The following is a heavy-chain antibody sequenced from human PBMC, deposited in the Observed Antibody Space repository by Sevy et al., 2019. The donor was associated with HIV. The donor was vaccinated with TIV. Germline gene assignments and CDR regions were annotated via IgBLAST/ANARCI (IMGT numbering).Heavy chain of an antibody. CDR1: GYTFTGYY. CDR2: INPNNGAT. V-gene: IGHV1-2*02. D-gene: IGHD6-13*01. J-gene: IGHJ4*02. Sequence: ASVKVSCKASGYTFTGYYMHWVRQAPGQGPEWMGWINPNNGATNSTQKFQGRVTMTRDTSINTAYMELSRLRFDDTAVYYCAKTSGSWYDYWGRGTLVTVSS. CDR3: AKTSGSWYDY.